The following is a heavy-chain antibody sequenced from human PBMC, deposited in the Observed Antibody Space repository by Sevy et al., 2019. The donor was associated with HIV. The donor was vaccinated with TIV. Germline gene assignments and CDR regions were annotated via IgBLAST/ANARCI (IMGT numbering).Heavy chain of an antibody. CDR3: AREWMRKIDDFDF. CDR2: ISYDGSNK. Sequence: GGSLRLSCAASGFTFSSYAMHWVRQAPGKGLEWVAVISYDGSNKYYADSVKGRFTISRDNSKNTLYLQMNSLRAEDTAVYYCAREWMRKIDDFDFWGQGTMVTVSS. V-gene: IGHV3-30-3*01. D-gene: IGHD5-12*01. CDR1: GFTFSSYA. J-gene: IGHJ3*01.